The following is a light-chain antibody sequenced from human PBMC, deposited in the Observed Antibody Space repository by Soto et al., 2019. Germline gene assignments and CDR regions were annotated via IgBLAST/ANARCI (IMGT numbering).Light chain of an antibody. J-gene: IGKJ2*01. CDR1: QSVSSY. CDR2: DAS. Sequence: EIVLTQSPATLSLSPGVRATLSCRASQSVSSYLAWYQQKPGQAPRLLIYDASNRATGIPARFSGSGSGTDFTLTICSLEPEDFAVYYCRQRSNWPRTFGQGTKLEIK. CDR3: RQRSNWPRT. V-gene: IGKV3-11*01.